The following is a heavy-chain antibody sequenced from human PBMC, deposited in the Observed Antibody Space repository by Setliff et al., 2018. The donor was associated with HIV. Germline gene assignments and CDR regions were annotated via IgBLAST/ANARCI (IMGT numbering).Heavy chain of an antibody. CDR2: VDPEDGET. V-gene: IGHV1-69-2*01. D-gene: IGHD3-22*01. CDR3: AREGELHYYDSSGYPPFDY. CDR1: GYTFSDYY. J-gene: IGHJ4*02. Sequence: SCKASGYTFSDYYMHWVQQAPGKGLEWMGRVDPEDGETKYAEKFQGRVTITADTSTDTVYMELSSLRSEDTAVYYCAREGELHYYDSSGYPPFDYWGQGTLVTVSS.